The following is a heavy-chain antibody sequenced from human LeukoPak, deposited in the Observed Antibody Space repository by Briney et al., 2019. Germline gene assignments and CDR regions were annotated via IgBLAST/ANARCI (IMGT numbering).Heavy chain of an antibody. CDR2: ISST. CDR1: GFTFSDYY. D-gene: IGHD3-16*01. J-gene: IGHJ4*02. V-gene: IGHV3-11*01. CDR3: ARDRRLGSSIQIIEY. Sequence: PGGSLRLSCAASGFTFSDYYMSWIRQAPGKGLEWLSHISSTDAGSVRGRFTLSRDNAKNSLYLQVRSLRAEDTAVYYCARDRRLGSSIQIIEYWGRGTLVTVSS.